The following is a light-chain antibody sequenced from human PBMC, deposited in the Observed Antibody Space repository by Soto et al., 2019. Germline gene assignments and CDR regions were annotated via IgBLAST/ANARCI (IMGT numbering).Light chain of an antibody. CDR1: SSDVGGYNY. CDR2: EVS. Sequence: QSALTQPASVSGSPGQSITISCTGTSSDVGGYNYVSWYQQHPGKAPKLMIYEVSNRPSGVSNRFSGSKSGNTASLTISGLQAEDEADYYCAAWDDSLNAVVFGGGTKLTVL. CDR3: AAWDDSLNAVV. J-gene: IGLJ2*01. V-gene: IGLV2-14*01.